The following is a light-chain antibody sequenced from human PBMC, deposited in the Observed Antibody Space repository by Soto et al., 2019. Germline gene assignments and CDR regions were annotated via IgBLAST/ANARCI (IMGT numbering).Light chain of an antibody. Sequence: QAVVTQPPSASGTPGQRVTISCSGSSSNIGSNYVYWYQQLPGTAPKLLIYRNNQRPSGVPDRFSGSKSGTSASLAISGLRSEDEADDYCAAWDDSLSGPVFGGGTQLTVL. CDR2: RNN. V-gene: IGLV1-47*01. CDR1: SSNIGSNY. CDR3: AAWDDSLSGPV. J-gene: IGLJ7*01.